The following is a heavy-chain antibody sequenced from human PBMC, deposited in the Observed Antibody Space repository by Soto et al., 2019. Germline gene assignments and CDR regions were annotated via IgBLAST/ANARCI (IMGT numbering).Heavy chain of an antibody. CDR2: LNGGTGQT. J-gene: IGHJ6*02. V-gene: IGHV1-3*01. CDR1: GYTFSTYA. CDR3: ARGKGMEENYYYYGMDI. D-gene: IGHD1-1*01. Sequence: ASVKVSCKASGYTFSTYAIHWVRQAPGQSLEWMGWLNGGTGQTRYSQRFQDRVTITRDTSASTAYMEVSSLRPEDTAVYYCARGKGMEENYYYYGMDIWGQGTKVTVYS.